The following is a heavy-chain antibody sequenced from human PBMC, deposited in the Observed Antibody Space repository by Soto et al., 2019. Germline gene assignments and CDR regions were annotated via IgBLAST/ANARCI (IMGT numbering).Heavy chain of an antibody. J-gene: IGHJ6*03. CDR2: INHSGST. CDR1: GGSFSGYY. V-gene: IGHV4-34*01. CDR3: ARGLQARVRGVITYYYYYYMDV. D-gene: IGHD3-10*01. Sequence: QVQLQQWGAGLLKPSETLSLTCAVYGGSFSGYYWSWIRQPPGKGLEWIGEINHSGSTNYNPSLKSRVTISVDTSKTQFSLKLSSVTAADTAVYYCARGLQARVRGVITYYYYYYMDVWGKGTTVTVSS.